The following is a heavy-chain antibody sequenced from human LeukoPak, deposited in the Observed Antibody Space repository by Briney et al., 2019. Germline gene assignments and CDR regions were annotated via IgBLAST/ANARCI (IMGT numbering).Heavy chain of an antibody. D-gene: IGHD2-8*02. Sequence: GESLKISCKGSGYSFSSYWISWVRQMPGKGLEWMGGIDPGDSFTKYRPSLEGRVTISADKSLSTVYLQWSSLKASDTAIYYCAGDGGGVSSWVSHWGQGTLVTVSS. CDR2: IDPGDSFT. CDR1: GYSFSSYW. J-gene: IGHJ4*02. V-gene: IGHV5-10-1*01. CDR3: AGDGGGVSSWVSH.